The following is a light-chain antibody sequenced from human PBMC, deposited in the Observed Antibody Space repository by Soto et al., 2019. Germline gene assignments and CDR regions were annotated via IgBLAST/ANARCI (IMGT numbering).Light chain of an antibody. CDR3: QQYNNWPFS. V-gene: IGKV3-15*01. CDR1: QGVTTN. Sequence: EILLTQSPATLSLSPGERSTLSCRAGQGVTTNFAWYQQKSGQSPRLLIYDVSIRETGVPARFSGTGSETEFTLTISGLQSEDSAVYYCQQYNNWPFSFGQGTRLEIK. J-gene: IGKJ5*01. CDR2: DVS.